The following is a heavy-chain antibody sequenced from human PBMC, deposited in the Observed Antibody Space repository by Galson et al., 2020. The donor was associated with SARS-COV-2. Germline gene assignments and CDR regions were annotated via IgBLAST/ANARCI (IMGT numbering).Heavy chain of an antibody. Sequence: GESLKISCQGSGYSFTNYWIGWVRQMPGKGLEWMGIIYPIDSDTKYSPSFRGQVTISADKSINTAYLQWSSLKDSDTSMYYCARRIATSYDFWSGYYAFDLWGQGTMVTVSS. J-gene: IGHJ3*01. CDR2: IYPIDSDT. CDR1: GYSFTNYW. CDR3: ARRIATSYDFWSGYYAFDL. D-gene: IGHD3-3*01. V-gene: IGHV5-51*01.